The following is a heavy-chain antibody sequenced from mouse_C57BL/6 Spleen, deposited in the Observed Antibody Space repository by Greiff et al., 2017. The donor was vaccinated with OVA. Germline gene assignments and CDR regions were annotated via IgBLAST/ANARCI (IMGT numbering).Heavy chain of an antibody. J-gene: IGHJ2*01. CDR3: ARGSFFDY. Sequence: VQLQQSGAELVKPGASVKLSCTASGFNIKDYYMHWVKQRTEQGLEWIGRLAPEDGETKYAPNFQGKATITADTSSNTAYLQLSSLTSEDTAVYYCARGSFFDYWGQGTTLTVSS. V-gene: IGHV14-2*01. CDR1: GFNIKDYY. CDR2: LAPEDGET.